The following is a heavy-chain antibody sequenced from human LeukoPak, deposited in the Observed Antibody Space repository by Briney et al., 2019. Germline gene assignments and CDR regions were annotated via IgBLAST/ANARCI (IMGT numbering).Heavy chain of an antibody. Sequence: GGSLRLSCAGSGFTFRGSAMHWFRQTPGKGLEWVAKIKADGGEKDHVASVKGRFTISRDNAKNSLYLQMNSLRVEDTAVYYCARGGAARPDFWGQGTLVTVSS. J-gene: IGHJ4*02. D-gene: IGHD6-6*01. CDR1: GFTFRGSA. CDR2: IKADGGEK. V-gene: IGHV3-7*01. CDR3: ARGGAARPDF.